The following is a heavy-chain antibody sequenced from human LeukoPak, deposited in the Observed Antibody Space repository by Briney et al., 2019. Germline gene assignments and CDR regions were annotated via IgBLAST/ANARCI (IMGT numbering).Heavy chain of an antibody. CDR1: GGSISSYY. J-gene: IGHJ4*02. Sequence: PSETLSLTCTVSGGSISSYYWHWIRQPQGKGLEWIGYLYYSGNTYYNPSLKSRVTMSVDTSKNQFSLKLSSVTAADTAVYFCARAAYCGGDCYYYFDYWGQGTLVTVSS. CDR2: LYYSGNT. CDR3: ARAAYCGGDCYYYFDY. V-gene: IGHV4-59*01. D-gene: IGHD2-21*02.